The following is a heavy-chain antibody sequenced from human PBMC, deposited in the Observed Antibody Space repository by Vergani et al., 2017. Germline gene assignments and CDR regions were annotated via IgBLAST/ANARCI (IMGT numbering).Heavy chain of an antibody. V-gene: IGHV4-34*01. CDR1: GGSFSAYY. Sequence: QVQLQQWGAGLLKPSETLSLTCAVYGGSFSAYYWSWIRQPPGKGLEWSGEINHSGSTNYKPSLKSRVTISVDTSKNQFALKLRSVTAADTAVYYCARGREYGDYRKRERATGDYWGQGTLVTVSS. CDR2: INHSGST. D-gene: IGHD4-17*01. J-gene: IGHJ4*02. CDR3: ARGREYGDYRKRERATGDY.